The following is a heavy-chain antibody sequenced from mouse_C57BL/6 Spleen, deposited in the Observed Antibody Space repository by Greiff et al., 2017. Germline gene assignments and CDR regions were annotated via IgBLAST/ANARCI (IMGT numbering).Heavy chain of an antibody. J-gene: IGHJ3*01. CDR3: AREVTAQASFAY. V-gene: IGHV1-76*01. D-gene: IGHD3-2*02. Sequence: QVQLQQSGAELVRPGASVKLSCKASGYTFTDYYINWVKQRPGQGLEWIARIYPGSGNTYYNEKFKGKATLTAEKSSSTAYMQLSSLTSEDSAVYFCAREVTAQASFAYWGQGTLVTVSA. CDR1: GYTFTDYY. CDR2: IYPGSGNT.